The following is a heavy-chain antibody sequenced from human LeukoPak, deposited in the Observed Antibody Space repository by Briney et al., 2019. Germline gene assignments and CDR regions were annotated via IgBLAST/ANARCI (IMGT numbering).Heavy chain of an antibody. J-gene: IGHJ4*02. CDR2: ISYDGSNK. Sequence: GGSLRLSCAASGFTFSSYGMHWVRQAPGKGLEWVAVISYDGSNKYYADSVKGRFTISRDNSKNTLYLQMNSLRAEDTAVYYCAKGYYFDSSGYLNIEYWGQGTLVTVSS. D-gene: IGHD3-22*01. CDR3: AKGYYFDSSGYLNIEY. V-gene: IGHV3-30*18. CDR1: GFTFSSYG.